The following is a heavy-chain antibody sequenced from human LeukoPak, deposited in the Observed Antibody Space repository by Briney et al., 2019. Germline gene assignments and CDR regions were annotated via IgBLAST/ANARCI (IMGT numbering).Heavy chain of an antibody. CDR1: GFTFSSYA. CDR3: AKSGQWLVLYYFDY. Sequence: GGSLRLSCAASGFTFSSYAMSWVRQAPGKGLEWVSAISGSGGSTYYADSVKGRFTISRDNSKNTLYLQMNSLRAEDTGVYYCAKSGQWLVLYYFDYWGQGTLVTVSS. V-gene: IGHV3-23*01. J-gene: IGHJ4*02. D-gene: IGHD6-19*01. CDR2: ISGSGGST.